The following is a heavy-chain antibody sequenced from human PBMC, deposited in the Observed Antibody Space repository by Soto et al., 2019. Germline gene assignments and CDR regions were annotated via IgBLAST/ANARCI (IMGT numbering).Heavy chain of an antibody. J-gene: IGHJ4*02. Sequence: SETLSLTCAVYGGSFSGYYWSWIRQPPGKGLEWIGEINHSGSTNYNPSLKSRVTISVDTSKNQFSLKLSSVTAADTAVYYCARTSALRVPGYWGQGTRGTVSS. CDR3: ARTSALRVPGY. D-gene: IGHD2-2*01. CDR2: INHSGST. CDR1: GGSFSGYY. V-gene: IGHV4-34*01.